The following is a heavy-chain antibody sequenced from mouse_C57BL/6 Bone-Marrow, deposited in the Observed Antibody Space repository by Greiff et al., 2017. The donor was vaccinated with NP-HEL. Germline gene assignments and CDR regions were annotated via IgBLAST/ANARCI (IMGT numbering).Heavy chain of an antibody. CDR3: AIYYYGSSLYWYFDV. J-gene: IGHJ1*03. D-gene: IGHD1-1*01. CDR2: INPSNGGT. Sequence: VKLQESGTELVKPGASVKLSCKASGYTFTSYWMHWVKQRPGQGLEWIGNINPSNGGTNYNEKFKSKATLTVDKSSSTAYMQLSSLTSEDSAVYYCAIYYYGSSLYWYFDVWGTGTTVTVSS. V-gene: IGHV1-53*01. CDR1: GYTFTSYW.